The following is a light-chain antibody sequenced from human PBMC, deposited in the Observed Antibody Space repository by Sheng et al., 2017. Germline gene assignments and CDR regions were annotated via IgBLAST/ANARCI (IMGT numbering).Light chain of an antibody. J-gene: IGKJ1*01. CDR1: QSISSW. Sequence: DIQMTQSPSTLSASVGDRVTITCRASQSISSWLAWYQQKPGKAPKLLIYKASSLESGVPSRFSGSGSGTEFTLTISSLQPDDFATYYCQQYNSYSWTFGQGDQGG. CDR2: KAS. V-gene: IGKV1-5*03. CDR3: QQYNSYSWT.